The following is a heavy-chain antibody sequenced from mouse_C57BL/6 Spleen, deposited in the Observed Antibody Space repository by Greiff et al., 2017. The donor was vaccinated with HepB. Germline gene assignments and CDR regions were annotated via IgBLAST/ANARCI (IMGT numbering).Heavy chain of an antibody. Sequence: VQLQQSGPGLVQPSQSLSITCTVSGFSLTSYGVHWVRQSPGKGLEWLGVIWSGGSTDYNAAFISRLSISKDNSKSQVFFKMNSLQADYTAIYYWARRGYYGSNDAMDYWGQGTSVTVSS. CDR2: IWSGGST. V-gene: IGHV2-2*01. D-gene: IGHD1-1*01. CDR3: ARRGYYGSNDAMDY. CDR1: GFSLTSYG. J-gene: IGHJ4*01.